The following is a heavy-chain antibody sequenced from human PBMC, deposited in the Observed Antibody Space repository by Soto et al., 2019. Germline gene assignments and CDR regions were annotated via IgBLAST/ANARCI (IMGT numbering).Heavy chain of an antibody. D-gene: IGHD3-10*01. V-gene: IGHV3-72*01. CDR1: GFTFSDHY. J-gene: IGHJ4*02. Sequence: EVQLVESGGGLVHPGGSLRLSCAASGFTFSDHYMDWVCQAPGKGLEWVGRSRNRANSYTTEYATSVKGRFTVSRDDSKNSLYLQMNSLKTEDTAVYYCTRVGYGAAKDFDYWGQGSLVIVSS. CDR2: SRNRANSYTT. CDR3: TRVGYGAAKDFDY.